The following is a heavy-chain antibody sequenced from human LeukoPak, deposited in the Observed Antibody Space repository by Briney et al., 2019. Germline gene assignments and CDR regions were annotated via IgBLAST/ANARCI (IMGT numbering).Heavy chain of an antibody. CDR2: INHSAGT. CDR1: GGSFSGYY. D-gene: IGHD3-10*01. J-gene: IGHJ3*02. CDR3: AKDSRGFYGSRTFDI. Sequence: SETLSLTCAVYGGSFSGYYWNWIRQPPGKGLEWIGEINHSAGTKYNPSLKSRVTISEDTSKNQFSLNLSSVTAADTAVYYCAKDSRGFYGSRTFDIWGLGTMVTVSS. V-gene: IGHV4-34*01.